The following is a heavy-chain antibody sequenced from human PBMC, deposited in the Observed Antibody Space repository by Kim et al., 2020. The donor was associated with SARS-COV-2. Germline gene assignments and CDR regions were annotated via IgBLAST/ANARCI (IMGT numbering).Heavy chain of an antibody. CDR2: ISSSGSTI. J-gene: IGHJ4*02. Sequence: GGSLRLSCAASGFTFSSYEMNWVRQAPGKGLEWVSYISSSGSTIYYADSVKGRFTISRDNAKNSLYLQMNSLRAEDTAVYYCATSYYDYVWGSYRFPDYWGQGTLVTVSS. CDR1: GFTFSSYE. D-gene: IGHD3-16*02. CDR3: ATSYYDYVWGSYRFPDY. V-gene: IGHV3-48*03.